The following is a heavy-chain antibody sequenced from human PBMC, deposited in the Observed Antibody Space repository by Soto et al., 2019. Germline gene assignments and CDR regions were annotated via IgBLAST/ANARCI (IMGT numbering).Heavy chain of an antibody. J-gene: IGHJ2*01. D-gene: IGHD3-16*01. Sequence: EVQLLESGGGLVQPGGSLRLSCAASGFTFSSYAMSWVRQAPGKGLEWVSAISGSGGSTYYADSVKGRFTISRDNSKNTPYLQMNSLRAEETAVYYCAKSFSPIMISFGVVPSWGYFDLWGRGTLVTVSS. V-gene: IGHV3-23*01. CDR2: ISGSGGST. CDR1: GFTFSSYA. CDR3: AKSFSPIMISFGVVPSWGYFDL.